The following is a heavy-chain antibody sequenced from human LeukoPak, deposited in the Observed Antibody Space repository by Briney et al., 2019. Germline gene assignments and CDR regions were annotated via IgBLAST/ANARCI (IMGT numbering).Heavy chain of an antibody. Sequence: SETLSHTCTVSGGSISSYYWSWIRQPPGKGLEWIGYIYYSGSTNYNPSLKSRVTISVDTSKNQFSLKLSSVTAADTAVYYCARATTVVTPPSFYYYCYYMDFWGKGTTGTVSS. J-gene: IGHJ6*03. CDR1: GGSISSYY. D-gene: IGHD4-23*01. V-gene: IGHV4-59*08. CDR2: IYYSGST. CDR3: ARATTVVTPPSFYYYCYYMDF.